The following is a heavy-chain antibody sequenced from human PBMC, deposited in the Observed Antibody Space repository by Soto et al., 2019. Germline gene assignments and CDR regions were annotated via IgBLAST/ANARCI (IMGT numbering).Heavy chain of an antibody. CDR2: IHFSEST. D-gene: IGHD3-10*01. CDR1: GGSISTSNYY. CDR3: ARARGSRNRNAFNL. J-gene: IGHJ3*01. Sequence: PSETLSLTCIVSGGSISTSNYYWAWIRQPQGKALECIGSIHFSESTYYNPSLCSRVTISVDTSQNQISLSLGSVTAADTAVYYCARARGSRNRNAFNLWGNGTMVTVSS. V-gene: IGHV4-39*01.